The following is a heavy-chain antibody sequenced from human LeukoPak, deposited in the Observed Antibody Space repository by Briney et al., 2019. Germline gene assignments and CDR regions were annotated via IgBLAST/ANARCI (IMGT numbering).Heavy chain of an antibody. CDR2: IKQDGSER. D-gene: IGHD5-18*01. CDR3: ARLHTAMVVDAFDI. V-gene: IGHV3-7*01. CDR1: GFTFSSFW. Sequence: GGSLRLSCAASGFTFSSFWMNWVRQAPGKGLEWVANIKQDGSERYYVDSVRGRFTISRDNAKKSLYLEMNSLRAEDTAVYYCARLHTAMVVDAFDIWGQGTMVIVSS. J-gene: IGHJ3*02.